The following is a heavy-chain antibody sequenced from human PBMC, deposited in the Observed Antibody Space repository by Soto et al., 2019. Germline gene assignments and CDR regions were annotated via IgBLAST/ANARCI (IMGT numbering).Heavy chain of an antibody. V-gene: IGHV4-34*01. Sequence: QVQLQQWGAGLLKPSETLSLTCAVYGGSVNSGNYYWSWIRQPPRKGLEWIGEMSHSGGTHFNPSLKSRVTISVDTSKNQFSLKMSSVTAADTALYYCARVERGTATTVVDAFDIWGPGTLVTVSS. CDR3: ARVERGTATTVVDAFDI. D-gene: IGHD1-1*01. CDR1: GGSVNSGNYY. J-gene: IGHJ3*02. CDR2: MSHSGGT.